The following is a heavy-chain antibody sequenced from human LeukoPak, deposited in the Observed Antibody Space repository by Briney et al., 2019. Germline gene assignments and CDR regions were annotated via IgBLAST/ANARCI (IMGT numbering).Heavy chain of an antibody. V-gene: IGHV3-NL1*01. Sequence: GGSLRLSCVASGFTFSSYGMHWVRQAPGKGLEWVSVIYSGGSTYYADSVKGRFTISRDNSKNTLYLQMNSLRAEDTAVYYCARDSPVVITDYYYYGMDVWGQGTTVTVSS. CDR1: GFTFSSYG. CDR2: IYSGGST. J-gene: IGHJ6*02. D-gene: IGHD3-22*01. CDR3: ARDSPVVITDYYYYGMDV.